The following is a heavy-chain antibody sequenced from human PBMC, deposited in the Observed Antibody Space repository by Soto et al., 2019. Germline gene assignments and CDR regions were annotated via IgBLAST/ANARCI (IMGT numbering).Heavy chain of an antibody. V-gene: IGHV4-59*01. CDR2: IHYSGNT. Sequence: QVQLQESGPGLVKPSETLSLTCTVSGGSITSYYWSWVRQPPGQGLEWIGFIHYSGNTKYNPSLKSRVTFSLDPSHDQLSLKLRSVTAADTAVYYCARESAGSHKNNWFDPWGQGTLVTVSS. CDR1: GGSITSYY. J-gene: IGHJ5*02. CDR3: ARESAGSHKNNWFDP.